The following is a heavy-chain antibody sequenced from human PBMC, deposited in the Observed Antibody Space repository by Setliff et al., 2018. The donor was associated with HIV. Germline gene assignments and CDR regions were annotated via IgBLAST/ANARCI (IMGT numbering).Heavy chain of an antibody. J-gene: IGHJ3*02. D-gene: IGHD2-15*01. Sequence: ASGEGSCKASGYTLTDFYIHWVRQAPGQGLEWMGWISGYNGNTKYAQSFQGRVAMTRNTSISTAYMELSSLRSEDTAVYYCVRGGRAMGYCSGGSCLENAFDIWGQGTMVTVSS. CDR2: ISGYNGNT. CDR3: VRGGRAMGYCSGGSCLENAFDI. CDR1: GYTLTDFY. V-gene: IGHV1-8*02.